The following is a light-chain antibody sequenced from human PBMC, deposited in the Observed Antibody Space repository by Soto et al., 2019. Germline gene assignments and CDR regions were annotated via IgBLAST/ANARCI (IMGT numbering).Light chain of an antibody. V-gene: IGKV3-15*01. CDR2: GVS. CDR1: QSVGSN. CDR3: QQYNNWLQT. Sequence: DIVMTQSPATLSVSPGEGATLSCRASQSVGSNLAWYQQKPAQAPRLLIYGVSTRATGTPARFSGCGSGTEFTLTISSVQSEDFAVYYCQQYNNWLQTFGPGTKVDIK. J-gene: IGKJ1*01.